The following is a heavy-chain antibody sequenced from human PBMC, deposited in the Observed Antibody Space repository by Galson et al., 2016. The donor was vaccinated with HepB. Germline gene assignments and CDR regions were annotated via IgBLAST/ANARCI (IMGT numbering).Heavy chain of an antibody. D-gene: IGHD3-10*01. J-gene: IGHJ4*02. CDR2: IGGNGSPT. CDR3: ARLRLWFGGTDY. CDR1: GFTFYNYA. V-gene: IGHV3-23*01. Sequence: SLRLSCAASGFTFYNYAMDWVRQAPGGGLEWVAAIGGNGSPTYYADSVRGRFSISRDNSKNTLYLQMNSLRAEDTALYYCARLRLWFGGTDYWGQGTLVTVSP.